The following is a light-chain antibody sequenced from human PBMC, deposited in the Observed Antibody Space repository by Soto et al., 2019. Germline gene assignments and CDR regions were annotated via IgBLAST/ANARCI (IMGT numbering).Light chain of an antibody. J-gene: IGKJ2*02. CDR2: TAS. Sequence: DIQMTQSPSSLSASVGDRVTITCRASQSISNYLNWYQQKPGKAPNLLIYTASSLQTGVPSRFSGSGSGTDFTLTISSLQPEDFATFYCQQSYTAPCTFGQGTKVEIK. CDR1: QSISNY. V-gene: IGKV1-39*01. CDR3: QQSYTAPCT.